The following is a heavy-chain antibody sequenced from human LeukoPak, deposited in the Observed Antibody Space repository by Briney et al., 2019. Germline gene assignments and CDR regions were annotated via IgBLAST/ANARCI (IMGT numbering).Heavy chain of an antibody. V-gene: IGHV5-51*01. CDR3: ARLSRDIVVVVAATDAFDI. D-gene: IGHD2-15*01. J-gene: IGHJ3*02. CDR2: IYPGDSDT. Sequence: GESLKISCKGSGYSFTSYWIGWVRQMPGKGLEWMGIIYPGDSDTRYSPSFQGQVTISADKSISIAYLQWSSLKASDTAMYYCARLSRDIVVVVAATDAFDIWGQGTMVTVSS. CDR1: GYSFTSYW.